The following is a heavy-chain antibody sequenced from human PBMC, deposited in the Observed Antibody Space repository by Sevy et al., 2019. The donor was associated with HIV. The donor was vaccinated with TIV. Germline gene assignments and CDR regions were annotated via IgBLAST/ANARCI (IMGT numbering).Heavy chain of an antibody. V-gene: IGHV3-7*01. D-gene: IGHD1-7*01. CDR3: ARDDGNYYFHY. Sequence: GGSLRLSCAASGFTFSKYWMGWVRQAPGKGLEWVANIKQDAGQKYYVDSVKVLFTISSDNPNNSLYLQMNSLRAEVTAVYFCARDDGNYYFHYWGQGTLVTVSS. J-gene: IGHJ4*02. CDR1: GFTFSKYW. CDR2: IKQDAGQK.